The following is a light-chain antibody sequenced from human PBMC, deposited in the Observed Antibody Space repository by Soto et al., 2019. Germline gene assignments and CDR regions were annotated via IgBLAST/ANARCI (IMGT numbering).Light chain of an antibody. V-gene: IGLV1-47*02. J-gene: IGLJ3*02. Sequence: QSVLTQPASASGTPRQRVTISCSGRRSNIGSNYVYWYQQLPGTAPKLLIYSNTQRPSGAPDRFSASKSGTSASLAISGLRSEDESDYYCAAWDDSLSAWVFGGGTKLTVL. CDR3: AAWDDSLSAWV. CDR2: SNT. CDR1: RSNIGSNY.